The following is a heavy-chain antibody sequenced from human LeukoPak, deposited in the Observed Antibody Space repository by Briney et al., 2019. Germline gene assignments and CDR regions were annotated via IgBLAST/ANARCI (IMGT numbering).Heavy chain of an antibody. J-gene: IGHJ4*02. V-gene: IGHV4-39*01. CDR3: ARRGTIFGVVYLDY. Sequence: SETLSLTCTVPGGSISSSSYYWGWIRQPPGKGLEWIGSIDYSGSTYYNPSLKSRVTISVDTSKNQFSLKLSSVTAAATAVYYCARRGTIFGVVYLDYWGQGTLVTVSS. CDR1: GGSISSSSYY. CDR2: IDYSGST. D-gene: IGHD3-3*01.